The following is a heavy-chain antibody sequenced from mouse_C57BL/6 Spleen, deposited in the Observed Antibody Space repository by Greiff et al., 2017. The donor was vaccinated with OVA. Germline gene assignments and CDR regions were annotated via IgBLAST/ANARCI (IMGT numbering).Heavy chain of an antibody. CDR2: IYPGSGST. Sequence: VQLQQPGAELVKPGASVKMSCKASGYTFTSYWITWVKQRPGQGLEWIGDIYPGSGSTNYNEKFKSKATLTVDTSSSTAYMQLSSLTSEDSAVYYFARVASYYGSIYWYFDVWGTGTTVTVSS. V-gene: IGHV1-55*01. CDR3: ARVASYYGSIYWYFDV. D-gene: IGHD1-1*01. CDR1: GYTFTSYW. J-gene: IGHJ1*03.